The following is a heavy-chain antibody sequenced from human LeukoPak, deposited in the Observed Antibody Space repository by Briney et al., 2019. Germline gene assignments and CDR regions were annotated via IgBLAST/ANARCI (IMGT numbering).Heavy chain of an antibody. CDR1: GFTFSSYA. D-gene: IGHD1-14*01. CDR3: AYKGY. CDR2: ISYDGSNK. J-gene: IGHJ4*02. Sequence: PGRSLRLSCAASGFTFSSYAMHWVRQAPGKGLEWVAVISYDGSNKYYADSVKGRFTISRDNSKNTLYLQMNSLRAEDTPVYYCAYKGYWGQGTLVTVSS. V-gene: IGHV3-30-3*01.